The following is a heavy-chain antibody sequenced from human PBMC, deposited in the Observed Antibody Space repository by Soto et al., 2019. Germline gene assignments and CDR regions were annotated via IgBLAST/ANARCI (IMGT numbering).Heavy chain of an antibody. J-gene: IGHJ6*01. CDR2: IDPSDSYT. CDR3: ASIAAAGTGYYYYGMDV. D-gene: IGHD6-13*01. V-gene: IGHV5-10-1*01. CDR1: GYSFTSYW. Sequence: PGESLKISCKGSGYSFTSYWISWVRQMPGKGLEWMGRIDPSDSYTNYSPSFQGHVTISADKSISTAYLQWSSLKASDTAMYYCASIAAAGTGYYYYGMDVWRQGTTVTVSS.